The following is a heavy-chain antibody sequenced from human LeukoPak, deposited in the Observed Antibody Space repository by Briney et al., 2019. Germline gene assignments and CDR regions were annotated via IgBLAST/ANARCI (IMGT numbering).Heavy chain of an antibody. V-gene: IGHV4-59*01. Sequence: SETLSLTCTVSGGSISSYYWSWIRQPPGKGLEWIGYIYYSGSTNYNPSLKSRVTISVDTSKNQFSLKLSSVTAADTAVYYCARGGKTEKGWFDYWGQGTLVTVSS. CDR3: ARGGKTEKGWFDY. CDR2: IYYSGST. CDR1: GGSISSYY. D-gene: IGHD1-26*01. J-gene: IGHJ4*02.